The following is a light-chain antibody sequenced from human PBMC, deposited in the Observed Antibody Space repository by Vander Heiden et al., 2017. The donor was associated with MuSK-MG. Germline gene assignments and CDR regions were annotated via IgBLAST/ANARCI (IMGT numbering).Light chain of an antibody. CDR2: DNN. J-gene: IGLJ3*02. V-gene: IGLV1-51*01. CDR1: SSNIGSNY. Sequence: QSVLTQPPSVSAAPGQKVTTSCSGSSSNIGSNYVSWYQQLPGAAPKLLIYDNNERPSGIPDRFSGSKSGTSATLGISGLQTGDEADYYCGTWDNSLTTRVFGGGTRLTVL. CDR3: GTWDNSLTTRV.